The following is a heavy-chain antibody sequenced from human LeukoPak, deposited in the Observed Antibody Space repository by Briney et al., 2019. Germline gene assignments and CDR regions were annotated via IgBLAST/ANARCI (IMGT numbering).Heavy chain of an antibody. V-gene: IGHV1-2*02. J-gene: IGHJ6*03. CDR1: GGTFSSYA. CDR2: INPNSGGT. CDR3: ARERPTFGVAARTYYYMDV. Sequence: ASVKVSCKASGGTFSSYAISWVRQAPGQGLEWMGWINPNSGGTNYAQKFQGRVTMTRDTSISTAYMELSRLRSDDTAVYYCARERPTFGVAARTYYYMDVWGKGTTVTVSS. D-gene: IGHD3-3*01.